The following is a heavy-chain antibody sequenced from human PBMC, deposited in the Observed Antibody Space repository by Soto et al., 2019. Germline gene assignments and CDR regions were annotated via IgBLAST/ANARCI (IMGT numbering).Heavy chain of an antibody. CDR2: IYHAGST. D-gene: IGHD1-26*01. CDR1: GGSISGYY. J-gene: IGHJ4*02. CDR3: ARGGSGNYWPFDS. V-gene: IGHV4-59*01. Sequence: SETLSLTCTVSGGSISGYYWNLIRQRPGKGLEWICFIYHAGSTKYNPSLRSRVTISVDTSKNKFSLKLTSVTAADTAVYYCARGGSGNYWPFDSWGQGTIVTVSS.